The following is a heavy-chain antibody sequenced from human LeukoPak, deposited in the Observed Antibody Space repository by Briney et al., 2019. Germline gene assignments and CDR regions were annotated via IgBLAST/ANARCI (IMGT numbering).Heavy chain of an antibody. Sequence: ASVKVSCKASGGTFSSYAISWVRQAPGQGLEWMGGIIPIFGTANYAQKFQGRVTITADESTSTAYMELSSLRSEDTAVYYCARVTGPINWFDPWGQGTLVTVSS. J-gene: IGHJ5*02. CDR1: GGTFSSYA. CDR2: IIPIFGTA. D-gene: IGHD1-7*01. V-gene: IGHV1-69*01. CDR3: ARVTGPINWFDP.